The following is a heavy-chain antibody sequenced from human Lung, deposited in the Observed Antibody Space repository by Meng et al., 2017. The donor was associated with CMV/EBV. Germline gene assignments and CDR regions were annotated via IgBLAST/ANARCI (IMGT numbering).Heavy chain of an antibody. D-gene: IGHD1-7*01. CDR1: GFTFDDYG. CDR3: ARRRELFYFDD. V-gene: IGHV3-20*04. J-gene: IGHJ4*02. CDR2: INRNGGSK. Sequence: SCAASGFTFDDYGMAWVRQAPGKGLEWVSGINRNGGSKGYVDSVKGRFTISRDNAKNSLHLQMNSLRAEDTAFYYCARRRELFYFDDWGQGSLVTVSS.